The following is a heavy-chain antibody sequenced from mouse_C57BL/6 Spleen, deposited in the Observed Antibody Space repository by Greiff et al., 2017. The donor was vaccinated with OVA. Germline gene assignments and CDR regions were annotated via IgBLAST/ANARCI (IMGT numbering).Heavy chain of an antibody. V-gene: IGHV14-4*01. J-gene: IGHJ3*01. CDR2: IDTENGDT. D-gene: IGHD2-4*01. Sequence: EVQLQQPGAELVRPGASVKLSCTASGFNIKDDYMHWVKQRPEQGLEWLGWIDTENGDTEYASKFQGKATITADTSSNTAYLQLSSLTSEDTAVYYCTTYDYDGFADWGQGTLVTVSA. CDR3: TTYDYDGFAD. CDR1: GFNIKDDY.